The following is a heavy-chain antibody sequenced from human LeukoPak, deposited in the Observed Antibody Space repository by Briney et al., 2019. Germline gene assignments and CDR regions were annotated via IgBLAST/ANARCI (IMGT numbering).Heavy chain of an antibody. CDR2: IYTSGST. CDR3: ARGGQDYYDSSGYYGPGDY. Sequence: SXXMSLTXTVSGGSISSYYWSWIRQPAGKGLEWIGRIYTSGSTNYNPSLKRRVTISVDTSKNQFSLKLSSVTAADTAVYYCARGGQDYYDSSGYYGPGDYWGQGTLVTVSS. V-gene: IGHV4-4*07. J-gene: IGHJ4*02. D-gene: IGHD3-22*01. CDR1: GGSISSYY.